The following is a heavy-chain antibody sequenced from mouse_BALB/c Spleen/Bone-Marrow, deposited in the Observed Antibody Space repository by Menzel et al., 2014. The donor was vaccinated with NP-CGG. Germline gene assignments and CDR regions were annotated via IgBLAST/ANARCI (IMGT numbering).Heavy chain of an antibody. CDR3: ARDNYYGYHWYFDV. CDR1: GFTFTDYY. D-gene: IGHD1-2*01. CDR2: IRNKANGYTT. Sequence: EVQRVESGGGLVQPGGSLRLSCATSGFTFTDYYMSWVRQPPGKALEWLGFIRNKANGYTTEYSASVKGRFTISRDNSQSIPYLQMNTLRAEDSTTYYCARDNYYGYHWYFDVWGAGTTVTVSS. V-gene: IGHV7-3*02. J-gene: IGHJ1*01.